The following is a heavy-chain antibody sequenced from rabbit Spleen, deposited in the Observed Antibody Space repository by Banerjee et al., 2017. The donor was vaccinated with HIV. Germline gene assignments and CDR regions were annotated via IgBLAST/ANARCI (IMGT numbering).Heavy chain of an antibody. Sequence: QSLEESGGDLVKPGASLTLTCKASGFDFTTTYYMCWVRQAPGKGLEWIACIDSGSSGFTYFASWAKGRFTISKTSSTTVTLQMTSLTAADTATYFCARDTSSSFSSYGMDLWGQGTLVTVS. CDR3: ARDTSSSFSSYGMDL. V-gene: IGHV1S40*01. CDR2: IDSGSSGFT. D-gene: IGHD1-1*01. J-gene: IGHJ6*01. CDR1: GFDFTTTYY.